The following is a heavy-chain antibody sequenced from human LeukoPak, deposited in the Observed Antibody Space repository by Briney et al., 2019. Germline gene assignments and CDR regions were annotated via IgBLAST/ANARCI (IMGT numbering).Heavy chain of an antibody. CDR2: INPNSGGT. J-gene: IGHJ4*02. CDR3: ARDRGLYSSCYPY. CDR1: GYTFTGYY. D-gene: IGHD6-19*01. Sequence: ASVKVSCKASGYTFTGYYMHWVRQAPGQGLEWMGWINPNSGGTNYAQKFQGRVTMTRDTSISTAYMELSRLRSDDTAVYYCARDRGLYSSCYPYWGQGTLVTVSS. V-gene: IGHV1-2*02.